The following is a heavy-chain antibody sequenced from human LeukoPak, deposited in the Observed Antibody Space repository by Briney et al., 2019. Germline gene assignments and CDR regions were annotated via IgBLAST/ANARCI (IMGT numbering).Heavy chain of an antibody. Sequence: GGSLRLSCAASGFTFSSYAMSWVRQAPGKGLEWVSAISGSGGSTYYADSVKGRFAISRDNSKNTLYLQMNSLRAEDTAVYYCAKDPWVSVVVVAAEWGQGTLVTVSS. CDR3: AKDPWVSVVVVAAE. CDR1: GFTFSSYA. V-gene: IGHV3-23*01. J-gene: IGHJ4*02. CDR2: ISGSGGST. D-gene: IGHD2-15*01.